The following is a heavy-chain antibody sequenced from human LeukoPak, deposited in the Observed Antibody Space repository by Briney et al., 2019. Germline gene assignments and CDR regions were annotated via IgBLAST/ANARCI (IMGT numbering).Heavy chain of an antibody. V-gene: IGHV4-30-4*08. D-gene: IGHD4-17*01. CDR3: ARDRPVTTHAFDI. CDR1: GGSISSGDYY. Sequence: PSQTLSLTCTVSGGSISSGDYYWSWIRQPPGKGLEWIGYIYYSGSTYYNPSLKSRVTISVDTSKNQFSLKLSPVTAADTAVYYCARDRPVTTHAFDIWGQGTTVTVSS. CDR2: IYYSGST. J-gene: IGHJ3*02.